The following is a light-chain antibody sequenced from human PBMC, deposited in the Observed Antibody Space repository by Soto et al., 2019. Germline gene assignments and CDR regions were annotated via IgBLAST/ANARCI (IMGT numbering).Light chain of an antibody. CDR2: TAS. Sequence: QFTPYPTSPSSSVGDRVTLRLRASRGISSFLAWYQLKPGKAPKLLIYTASTLQTGVPSRFSGSGSGTDFTLTISSLQPEDFATYYCQQLYTYPLTFGGGTKV. V-gene: IGKV1-9*01. CDR1: RGISSF. CDR3: QQLYTYPLT. J-gene: IGKJ4*01.